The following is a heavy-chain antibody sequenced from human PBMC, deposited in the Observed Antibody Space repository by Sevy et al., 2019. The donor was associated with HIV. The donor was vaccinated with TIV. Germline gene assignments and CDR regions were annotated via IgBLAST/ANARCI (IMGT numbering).Heavy chain of an antibody. V-gene: IGHV3-33*01. Sequence: GGSLRLSCAASGFTFSSYGMHWVRQAPGKGLEWVAVIWYDGSNKYYADSVKGRFTISRDNSKNTLYLQMNSLRAEDKAAYYCARALEVGYYDSSGSQVPGYWGQGTLVTVSS. CDR2: IWYDGSNK. CDR3: ARALEVGYYDSSGSQVPGY. CDR1: GFTFSSYG. J-gene: IGHJ4*02. D-gene: IGHD3-22*01.